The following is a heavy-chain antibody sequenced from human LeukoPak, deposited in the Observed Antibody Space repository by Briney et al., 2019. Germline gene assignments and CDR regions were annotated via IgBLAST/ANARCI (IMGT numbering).Heavy chain of an antibody. CDR3: ARWVGATLYYFDY. J-gene: IGHJ4*02. CDR1: GYTFTGYY. Sequence: ASVKVSCKASGYTFTGYYMHWVRQVPGQGLEWMGWINPNSGGTNYAQKFQGRVTMTRDTSISTAYMELSRLRSDDTAVYYCARWVGATLYYFDYWGQGTLVTVSS. D-gene: IGHD1-26*01. CDR2: INPNSGGT. V-gene: IGHV1-2*02.